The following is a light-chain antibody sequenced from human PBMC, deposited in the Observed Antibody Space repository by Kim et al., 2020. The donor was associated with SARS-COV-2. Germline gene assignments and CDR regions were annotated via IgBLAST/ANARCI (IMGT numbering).Light chain of an antibody. V-gene: IGLV3-1*01. CDR1: KLGDKF. CDR2: QDS. Sequence: VSVSPGQTASITCSGDKLGDKFACWYQQKPGQSPVLVIYQDSKRPSGIPERFSGSNSGNTATLTISGTQAMDEADYYCQAWDSSVVFGGGTQLTVL. J-gene: IGLJ2*01. CDR3: QAWDSSVV.